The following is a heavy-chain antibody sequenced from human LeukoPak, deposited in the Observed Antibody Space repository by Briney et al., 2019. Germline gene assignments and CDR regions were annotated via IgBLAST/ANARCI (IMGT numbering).Heavy chain of an antibody. D-gene: IGHD3-10*01. CDR3: ARDLGWYFDL. CDR2: IYYSGST. Sequence: PSETLSLTCAVYGGSFSGYYWSWIRQPPGKGLEWIGYIYYSGSTNYNPSLKSRVTISVDTSKNQFSLKLSSVTAADTAVYYCARDLGWYFDLWGRGTLVTVSS. V-gene: IGHV4-59*01. CDR1: GGSFSGYY. J-gene: IGHJ2*01.